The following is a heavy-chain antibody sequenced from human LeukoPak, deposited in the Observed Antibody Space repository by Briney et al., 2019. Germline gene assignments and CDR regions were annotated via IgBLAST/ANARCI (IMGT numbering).Heavy chain of an antibody. CDR1: GFTFSNYA. Sequence: GGSLRLSCAASGFTFSNYAMSWVRQAPGKGLEWVSAISGSGGSTYYADSVKGLFTISRDNYKNPMYLQMNSLRAEDTAVYYCAKMTLYDFWSGYIPTHAFDIWGQGTMVTVSS. CDR2: ISGSGGST. J-gene: IGHJ3*02. CDR3: AKMTLYDFWSGYIPTHAFDI. D-gene: IGHD3-3*01. V-gene: IGHV3-23*01.